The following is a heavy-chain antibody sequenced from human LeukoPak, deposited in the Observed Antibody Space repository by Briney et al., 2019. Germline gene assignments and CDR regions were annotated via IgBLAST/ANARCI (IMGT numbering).Heavy chain of an antibody. CDR2: INTNGSST. Sequence: GGSLRLSCAASGFIFSSYWMHWVRHAPGKGLAWVSRINTNGSSTSYADSVKGRFTISRDNAKNTLYLQMNSLRAEDTAVYYCARKNGLDYWGQGTLVTVSS. CDR3: ARKNGLDY. J-gene: IGHJ4*02. CDR1: GFIFSSYW. V-gene: IGHV3-74*01.